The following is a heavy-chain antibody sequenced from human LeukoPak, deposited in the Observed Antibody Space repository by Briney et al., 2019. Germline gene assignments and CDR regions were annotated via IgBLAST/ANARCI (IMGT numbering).Heavy chain of an antibody. CDR1: GFTFSSYA. J-gene: IGHJ6*02. CDR2: ISGSGGST. Sequence: GGSLRLSCAASGFTFSSYAMSWVRQAPGKGLEWVSPISGSGGSTYYADSVKGRFTISRENSKNTLYLQMNSLRAEDTAVYYCAKTSQVYSGWTDYYYYGMDVWGQGTTVTVSS. D-gene: IGHD6-19*01. V-gene: IGHV3-23*01. CDR3: AKTSQVYSGWTDYYYYGMDV.